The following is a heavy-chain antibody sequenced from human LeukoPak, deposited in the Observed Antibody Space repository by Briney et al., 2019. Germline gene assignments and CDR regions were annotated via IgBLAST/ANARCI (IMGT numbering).Heavy chain of an antibody. CDR3: AREDTGPENYMDV. D-gene: IGHD1-14*01. J-gene: IGHJ6*03. CDR1: GGSISSGSYY. V-gene: IGHV4-61*02. Sequence: SETLSLTCTVSGGSISSGSYYWSWIRQPAGKGLEWIGRIYTSGSTNYNPSLKSRVTISVDTSKNQFSLKLSSVTAADTAVYYCAREDTGPENYMDVWGKGTTVTVSS. CDR2: IYTSGST.